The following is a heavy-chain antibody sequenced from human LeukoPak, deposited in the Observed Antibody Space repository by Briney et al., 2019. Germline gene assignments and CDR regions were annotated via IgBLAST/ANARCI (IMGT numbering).Heavy chain of an antibody. D-gene: IGHD3-9*01. V-gene: IGHV1-69*06. CDR1: GGTFSSYA. CDR2: IIPIFGTA. CDR3: ARGPLSPGRYFDWLSRYYYYGMDV. Sequence: SVKVSCKASGGTFSSYAISWVRQAPGRGLEWMGGIIPIFGTANYAQKFQGRVTITADKSTSTAYMELSSLRSEDTAVYYCARGPLSPGRYFDWLSRYYYYGMDVWGKGTTVTVSS. J-gene: IGHJ6*04.